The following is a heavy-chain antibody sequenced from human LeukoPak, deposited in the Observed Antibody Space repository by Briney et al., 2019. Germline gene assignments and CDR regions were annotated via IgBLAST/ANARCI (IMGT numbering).Heavy chain of an antibody. D-gene: IGHD3-10*01. CDR2: IEWDDDK. V-gene: IGHV2-70*11. J-gene: IGHJ4*02. CDR1: GFSLSTSAMG. CDR3: ARTIKHSYYYGSGNYAY. Sequence: ESGPTLVNPTQTLTLTCTFSGFSLSTSAMGVSWIRQPPGKALEWLARIEWDDDKYYSTSLKTRLTISKDTSKKQVVLTMTNMDPVDTATYYCARTIKHSYYYGSGNYAYWGQGTLVTVSS.